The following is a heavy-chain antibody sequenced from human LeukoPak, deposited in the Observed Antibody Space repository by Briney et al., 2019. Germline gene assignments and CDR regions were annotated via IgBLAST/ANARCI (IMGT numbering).Heavy chain of an antibody. Sequence: SETLSLTCAVSGGSISSSNWWSWVRQPPGKGLEWIGEIYHSGSTNYNPSLKSRVTISVDKSKNQFSLKLSSVTAADTAVYYCARGGSSSYHYMDVWGKGTTVTVSS. CDR3: ARGGSSSYHYMDV. V-gene: IGHV4-4*02. D-gene: IGHD6-6*01. J-gene: IGHJ6*03. CDR2: IYHSGST. CDR1: GGSISSSNW.